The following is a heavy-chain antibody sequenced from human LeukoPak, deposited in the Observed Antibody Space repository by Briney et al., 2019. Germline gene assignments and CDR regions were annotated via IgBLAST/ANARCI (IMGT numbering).Heavy chain of an antibody. J-gene: IGHJ4*02. CDR1: GGSISSYY. CDR3: ARDRQGV. V-gene: IGHV4-59*12. Sequence: SETLSLTCTVSGGSISSYYWSWIRQPPGKGLEWIGYIYYSGSTYYNPSLKSRVTISVDTSKNQFSLKLSSVTAADTAVYYCARDRQGVWGQGTLVTVSS. CDR2: IYYSGST.